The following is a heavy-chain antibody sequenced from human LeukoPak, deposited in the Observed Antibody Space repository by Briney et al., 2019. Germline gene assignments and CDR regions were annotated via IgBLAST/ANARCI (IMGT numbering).Heavy chain of an antibody. CDR3: AKISVVTTPDSDY. J-gene: IGHJ4*02. D-gene: IGHD4-17*01. V-gene: IGHV3-30*02. CDR2: IRYDGSNK. Sequence: GGSLRLSCAASGFSFSGYGMYWVRQAPGKGLEWVAFIRYDGSNKYYADFVKGRFTISRDNSKNTLYLQVNILRAEDTALYYCAKISVVTTPDSDYWGQGTLVTVSS. CDR1: GFSFSGYG.